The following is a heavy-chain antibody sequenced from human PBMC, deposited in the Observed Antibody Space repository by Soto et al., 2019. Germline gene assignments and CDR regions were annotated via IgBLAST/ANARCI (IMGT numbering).Heavy chain of an antibody. Sequence: LSLTCTVSGGSISSSSYYWGWIRQPPGKGLEWIGSIYYSGSTYYNPSLKSRVTISVDTSKNQFSLKLSSVTAADTAVYYCARLITISGAVTTGGLNWLDPWGAGTMLTL. CDR1: GGSISSSSYY. D-gene: IGHD3-3*01. J-gene: IGHJ5*02. CDR2: IYYSGST. CDR3: ARLITISGAVTTGGLNWLDP. V-gene: IGHV4-39*01.